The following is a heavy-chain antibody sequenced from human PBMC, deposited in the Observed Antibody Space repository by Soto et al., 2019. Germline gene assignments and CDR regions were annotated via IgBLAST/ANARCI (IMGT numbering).Heavy chain of an antibody. J-gene: IGHJ4*02. CDR1: GFNFGNFG. CDR3: ARGLRGVLDY. Sequence: LRLSCVASGFNFGNFGMHWVRQAPGKGLEWLTVISNDENIKQDSVRGRFAIARDNSKNTLYLHLTSLRAEDTAIYYCARGLRGVLDYWGQGTLVTVSS. V-gene: IGHV3-33*01. D-gene: IGHD5-12*01. CDR2: ISNDENIK.